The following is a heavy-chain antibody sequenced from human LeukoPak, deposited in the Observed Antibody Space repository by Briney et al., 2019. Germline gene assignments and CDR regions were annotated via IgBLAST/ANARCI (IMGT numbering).Heavy chain of an antibody. CDR1: GGSLSNYY. CDR2: IYYTGNT. CDR3: ARDRLQLQS. J-gene: IGHJ5*02. Sequence: SETLSPTCTVSGGSLSNYYWNWIRQPPGKGLEWIGYIYYTGNTNYNPSLKSRVTISVDTSKNQFSLKLSSVTAADTAVYYCARDRLQLQSWGQGTLVTVSS. V-gene: IGHV4-59*01. D-gene: IGHD5-24*01.